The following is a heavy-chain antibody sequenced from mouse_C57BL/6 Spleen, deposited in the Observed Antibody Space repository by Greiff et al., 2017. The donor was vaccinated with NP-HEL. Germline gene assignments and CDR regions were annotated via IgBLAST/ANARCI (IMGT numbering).Heavy chain of an antibody. CDR1: GYSITSGYY. Sequence: EVHLVESGPGLVKPSQSLSLTCSVTGYSITSGYYWNWIRQFPGNKLEWMGYISYDGSNNYNPSLKNRISITRDTSKNQFFLKLNSVTTEDTATYYCARGTYFDYWGQGTTLTVSS. V-gene: IGHV3-6*01. CDR2: ISYDGSN. CDR3: ARGTYFDY. D-gene: IGHD2-14*01. J-gene: IGHJ2*01.